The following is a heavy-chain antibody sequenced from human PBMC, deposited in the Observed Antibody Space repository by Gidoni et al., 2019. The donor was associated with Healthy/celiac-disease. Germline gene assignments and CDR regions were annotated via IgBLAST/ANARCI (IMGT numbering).Heavy chain of an antibody. D-gene: IGHD3-22*01. CDR2: IRSKAYGGTT. CDR3: TRDRDSSGYYYYYMDV. V-gene: IGHV3-49*04. CDR1: GFTFGDYA. J-gene: IGHJ6*03. Sequence: EVQLVESGGGLVQPGRSLRLSCTASGFTFGDYAMSWVRQAPGKGLEWVGFIRSKAYGGTTEYAASVKGRFTISRDDSKSIAYLQMNSLKTEDTAVYYCTRDRDSSGYYYYYMDVWGKGTTVTVSS.